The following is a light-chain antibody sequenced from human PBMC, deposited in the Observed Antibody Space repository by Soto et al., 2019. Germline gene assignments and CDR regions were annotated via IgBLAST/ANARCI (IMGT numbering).Light chain of an antibody. Sequence: DIQMTQSPSTLPASVGDRVTITCRASQSISSWLAWYPQKPGKAPKLLLYKASSVESVVPSRFSGSGSGTEFTRTITSLHPDDFATYYCQQYNSYRYTFGQGTKVEIK. V-gene: IGKV1-5*03. CDR1: QSISSW. J-gene: IGKJ2*01. CDR3: QQYNSYRYT. CDR2: KAS.